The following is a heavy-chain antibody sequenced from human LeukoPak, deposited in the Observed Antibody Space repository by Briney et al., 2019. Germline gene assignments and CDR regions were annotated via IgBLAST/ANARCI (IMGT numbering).Heavy chain of an antibody. CDR1: GFTFSSYA. V-gene: IGHV3-30-3*01. Sequence: GRSLRLSCAASGFTFSSYAMHWVRQAPGKGLEWVAVISYDGSNKYYADSVKGRFTISRDNSKNTLYLQMNSLRAEDTAVYYCARGNVLLWFGELFDWFDPWGQGTLVTVSS. D-gene: IGHD3-10*01. J-gene: IGHJ5*02. CDR2: ISYDGSNK. CDR3: ARGNVLLWFGELFDWFDP.